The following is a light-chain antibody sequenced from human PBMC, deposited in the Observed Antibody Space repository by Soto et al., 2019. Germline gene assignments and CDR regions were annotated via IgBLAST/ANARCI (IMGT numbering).Light chain of an antibody. CDR1: GSDVGGYNY. CDR2: EVS. CDR3: SSYTSSSTVI. J-gene: IGLJ2*01. Sequence: QSALTQPASVSGSPGQSITISCTGTGSDVGGYNYVSWYQQHPGSAPKLLIHEVSNRPSGISNRFSASKSGNTASLTISGLHAEDEADYYCSSYTSSSTVIFGGGTKLTVL. V-gene: IGLV2-14*01.